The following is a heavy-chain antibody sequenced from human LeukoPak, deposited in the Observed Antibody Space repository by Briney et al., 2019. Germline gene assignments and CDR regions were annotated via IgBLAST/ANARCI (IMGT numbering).Heavy chain of an antibody. V-gene: IGHV3-7*04. J-gene: IGHJ4*02. D-gene: IGHD3-10*01. CDR3: ARGYGSGSYTPTKN. CDR1: GFTFSSYW. CDR2: IKHGASEK. Sequence: PGGSPRLSCAASGFTFSSYWMSWVRQAPGKGLEWVANIKHGASEKYYVDSVEGRFTISRDDAKNSLYLEMNSLRVEDTAVYYCARGYGSGSYTPTKNWGQGVLVTVPS.